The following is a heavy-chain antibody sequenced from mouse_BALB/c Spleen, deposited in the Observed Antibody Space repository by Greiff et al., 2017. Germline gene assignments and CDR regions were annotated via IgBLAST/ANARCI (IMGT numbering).Heavy chain of an antibody. V-gene: IGHV1-4*02. J-gene: IGHJ2*01. CDR1: GYTFTSYT. D-gene: IGHD1-1*01. Sequence: QVQLQQSAAELARPGASVKMSCKASGYTFTSYTMHWVKQRPGQGLEWIGYINPSSGYTEYNQKFKDKTTLTADKSSSTAYMQLGSLTSEDAAVYYCERYGSDYWGQGTTVTVSS. CDR2: INPSSGYT. CDR3: ERYGSDY.